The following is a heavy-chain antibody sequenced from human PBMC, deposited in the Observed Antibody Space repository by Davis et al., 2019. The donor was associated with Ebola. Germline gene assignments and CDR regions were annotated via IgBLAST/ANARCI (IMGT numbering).Heavy chain of an antibody. V-gene: IGHV3-7*01. CDR3: ARDRGWLQHDY. Sequence: GESLKISCAASGFTFTDYWMTWVRQAPGKGPEWVAFIKQDGSVKSYVDSVKGRFTISRDNAKNSLDLQMNSLRAEDTAMYYCARDRGWLQHDYWGQGTLVTVSS. D-gene: IGHD5-24*01. CDR1: GFTFTDYW. CDR2: IKQDGSVK. J-gene: IGHJ4*02.